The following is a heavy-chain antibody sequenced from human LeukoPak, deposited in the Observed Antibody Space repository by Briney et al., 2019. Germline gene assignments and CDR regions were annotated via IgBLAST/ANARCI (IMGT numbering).Heavy chain of an antibody. CDR3: ARVVLPPGGAFDI. V-gene: IGHV4-59*01. Sequence: KPSETLSLTCTVSGGSISSYYWSWIRQPPGKGLEWIGYIYYSGSTNYNPSLKSRVTISVDTSKNQFSLKLSSVTAADTAVYYCARVVLPPGGAFDIWGQGTKATVSS. CDR2: IYYSGST. D-gene: IGHD2/OR15-2a*01. CDR1: GGSISSYY. J-gene: IGHJ3*02.